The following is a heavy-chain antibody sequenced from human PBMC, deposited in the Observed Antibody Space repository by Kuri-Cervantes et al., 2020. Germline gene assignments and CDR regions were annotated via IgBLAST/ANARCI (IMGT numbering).Heavy chain of an antibody. V-gene: IGHV4-30-2*01. D-gene: IGHD6-25*01. CDR2: IYHSGST. Sequence: SETLSLTCAVSGGSISSGGHSWSWIRQPPGKGLEWIGYIYHSGSTYYNPSLKSRVTISVDRSKNQFSLKLSSVTAADTAVYYCARAGFYYYGMDVWGQGTTVTVSS. J-gene: IGHJ6*02. CDR1: GGSISSGGHS. CDR3: ARAGFYYYGMDV.